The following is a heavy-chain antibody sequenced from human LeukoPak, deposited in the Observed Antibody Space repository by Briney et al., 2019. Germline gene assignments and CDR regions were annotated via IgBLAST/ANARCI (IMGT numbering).Heavy chain of an antibody. CDR2: IYYSGST. J-gene: IGHJ5*02. D-gene: IGHD1-26*01. CDR1: GGSISSHY. V-gene: IGHV4-59*11. CDR3: ARRSGSYTNWFDP. Sequence: PSETLSLTCTVSGGSISSHYWSWIRQPPGKGLEWIGYIYYSGSTNYNPSLKSRVTISVDTSKNQFYLKLSSVTAADTAVYYCARRSGSYTNWFDPWGQGTLVTVSS.